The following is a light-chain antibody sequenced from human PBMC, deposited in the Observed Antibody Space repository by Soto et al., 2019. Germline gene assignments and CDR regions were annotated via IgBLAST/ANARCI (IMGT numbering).Light chain of an antibody. V-gene: IGLV2-14*01. J-gene: IGLJ1*01. CDR1: SSDVGGYDY. CDR2: EVS. Sequence: QSVLTQPASVSGSPGQSITISCTGTSSDVGGYDYVSWYQQYPGKAPKVMIYEVSNRPSGVSNRFSGSKSDNTASLTISGLQAEDEAVYYCSSYTSSNTYVFGTGTKLTVL. CDR3: SSYTSSNTYV.